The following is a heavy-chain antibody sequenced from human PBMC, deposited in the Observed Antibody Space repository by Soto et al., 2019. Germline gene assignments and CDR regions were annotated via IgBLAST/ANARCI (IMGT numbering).Heavy chain of an antibody. V-gene: IGHV3-33*01. D-gene: IGHD3-10*01. CDR1: GFTFSSYG. J-gene: IGHJ5*02. Sequence: GESLKISCAASGFTFSSYGMHWVRQAPGKGLEWVAVIWYDGSNKYYADSVKGRFTISRDNSKNTLYLQMNSLRAEDTAVYYCAREAGYYGSGKGNWFDPWGQGTLVTVSS. CDR2: IWYDGSNK. CDR3: AREAGYYGSGKGNWFDP.